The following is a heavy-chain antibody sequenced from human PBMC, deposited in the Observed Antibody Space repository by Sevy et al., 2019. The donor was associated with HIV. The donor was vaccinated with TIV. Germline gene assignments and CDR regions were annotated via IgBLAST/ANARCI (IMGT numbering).Heavy chain of an antibody. D-gene: IGHD3-3*01. Sequence: GGSLRLSCATSGFTFGDYAVSWLRQAPGKGLQWVGFIRSKIYGGTPEYAASVKGRFTISRDDSKSIAYPQMNSLKTGDTAVYYCARFQGTISPHNYFGMDVWGQGTTVTVSS. CDR3: ARFQGTISPHNYFGMDV. CDR1: GFTFGDYA. V-gene: IGHV3-49*03. J-gene: IGHJ6*02. CDR2: IRSKIYGGTP.